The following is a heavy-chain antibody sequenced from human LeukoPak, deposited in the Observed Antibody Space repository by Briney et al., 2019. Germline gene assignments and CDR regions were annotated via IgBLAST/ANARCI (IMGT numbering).Heavy chain of an antibody. CDR2: IRYDGSSK. V-gene: IGHV3-30*02. J-gene: IGHJ6*03. CDR3: AKDRRGDYYYYMDV. CDR1: GFTFSSYG. Sequence: GGSLRLSCAASGFTFSSYGMHWVRQAPGKGLEWVASIRYDGSSKYYADSVKGRFTISRDNSKNTLYLQMNSLRAEDTAVYYCAKDRRGDYYYYMDVWGKGTTVNLSS. D-gene: IGHD5-24*01.